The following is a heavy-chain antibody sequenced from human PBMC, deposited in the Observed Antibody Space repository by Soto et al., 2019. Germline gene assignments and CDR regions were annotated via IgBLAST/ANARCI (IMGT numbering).Heavy chain of an antibody. V-gene: IGHV4-59*01. J-gene: IGHJ4*02. Sequence: SETLSLNCTVSGVSISSYDGSWIRQPPGKGLEWIGYIYYSGSTKYNPSLKSRVTISIDTSKDQFSLKLSSVTAADTAVYYCARDLVLTGYYDYWGQGTLVTVSS. CDR3: ARDLVLTGYYDY. CDR1: GVSISSYD. D-gene: IGHD3-9*01. CDR2: IYYSGST.